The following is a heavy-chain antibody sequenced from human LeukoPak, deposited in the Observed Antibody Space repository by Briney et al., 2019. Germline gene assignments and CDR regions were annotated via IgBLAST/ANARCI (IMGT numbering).Heavy chain of an antibody. J-gene: IGHJ6*02. D-gene: IGHD4-17*01. V-gene: IGHV3-30*03. CDR1: GFTFSSYG. CDR2: ISYDGSNK. Sequence: GGSLRLSCAASGFTFSSYGMHWVRQAPGKGLEWVAVISYDGSNKYYIDSVKGRFTISRDNSKNTLYQQMNSLRAEDTAVYYCARDFGAYGDYDFGMDVWGQGTTVTVSS. CDR3: ARDFGAYGDYDFGMDV.